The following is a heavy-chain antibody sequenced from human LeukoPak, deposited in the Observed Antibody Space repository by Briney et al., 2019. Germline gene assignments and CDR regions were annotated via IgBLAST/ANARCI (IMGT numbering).Heavy chain of an antibody. Sequence: ASVKVSCKASGFTFTSYDINWVRQATGQRPEWMGWMSPNSGDTGYAQKFQDRVTMTRNTSISTAYMELSSLRSDDTAVYYCARGPPNWGYDYWGPGTLVTVSS. J-gene: IGHJ4*02. V-gene: IGHV1-8*01. CDR2: MSPNSGDT. D-gene: IGHD7-27*01. CDR3: ARGPPNWGYDY. CDR1: GFTFTSYD.